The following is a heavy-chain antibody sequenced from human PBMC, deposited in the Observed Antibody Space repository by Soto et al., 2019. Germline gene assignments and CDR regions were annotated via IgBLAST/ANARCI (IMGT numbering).Heavy chain of an antibody. V-gene: IGHV3-23*01. D-gene: IGHD5-18*01. CDR3: AKVPTGEMGTVFQAFDI. J-gene: IGHJ3*02. Sequence: GGSLRLSCAASGFTFSSYAMSWVRQAPGKGLEWVSSISYSGGNTYYADSVKGRFTISRDNFKNALYLQMNSLRVEDTAVYYCAKVPTGEMGTVFQAFDIWGQGTMVTVSS. CDR2: ISYSGGNT. CDR1: GFTFSSYA.